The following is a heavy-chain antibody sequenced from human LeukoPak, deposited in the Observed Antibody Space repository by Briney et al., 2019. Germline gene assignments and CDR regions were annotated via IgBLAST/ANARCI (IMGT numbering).Heavy chain of an antibody. D-gene: IGHD6-13*01. J-gene: IGHJ4*02. CDR1: GYTFTFYY. CDR3: ARALITYSSSWYAGDFDY. CDR2: INPNSGGT. V-gene: IGHV1-2*02. Sequence: GASVKVSSTASGYTFTFYYMHWVRQAPGQGLEWMGWINPNSGGTNYAQKFQGRVTMTRDTSISTAYMELSRLRSDDTAVYYCARALITYSSSWYAGDFDYWGQGTLVTVSS.